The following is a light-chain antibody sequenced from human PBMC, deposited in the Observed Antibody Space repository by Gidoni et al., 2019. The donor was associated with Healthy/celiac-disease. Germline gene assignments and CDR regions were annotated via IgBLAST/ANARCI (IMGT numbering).Light chain of an antibody. CDR3: QKSYSTPWT. Sequence: DIQMTQSPSSLSASVGDRVTITCRASQSISSYLNWDQQKPGKAPKLLVYAACSLQSGVPSRCSGSGSGTDFTLTISSLQPEDFATYYCQKSYSTPWTFGQGTKVEIK. CDR2: AAC. V-gene: IGKV1-39*01. CDR1: QSISSY. J-gene: IGKJ1*01.